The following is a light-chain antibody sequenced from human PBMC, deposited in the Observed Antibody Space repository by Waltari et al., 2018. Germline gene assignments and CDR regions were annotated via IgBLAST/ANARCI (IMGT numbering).Light chain of an antibody. CDR2: EVS. V-gene: IGLV2-14*01. J-gene: IGLJ1*01. CDR1: SSDVGGYNS. CDR3: SSFTSSITRV. Sequence: QSALTQPASVSGSPGQSITISCTGTSSDVGGYNSVAWYQQHSGKAPKLMIYEVSHRPSGVSNRFSGSKSGNTASLTISGRQAEDEADYYCSSFTSSITRVFGTGTKVTVL.